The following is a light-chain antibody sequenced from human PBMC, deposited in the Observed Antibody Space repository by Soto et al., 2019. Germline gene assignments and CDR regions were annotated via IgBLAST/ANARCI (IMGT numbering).Light chain of an antibody. V-gene: IGKV3-20*01. CDR1: QSVSSSY. J-gene: IGKJ1*01. CDR2: GAS. Sequence: EIVLTQSPATLSLSPGERATLSCRASQSVSSSYLAWYQQKPGQAPRLLIYGASSRATGIPHRFSGSGSGTDFTLTISRLEPEDFAAYYCQQYSSSPRTFGQGTKVEIK. CDR3: QQYSSSPRT.